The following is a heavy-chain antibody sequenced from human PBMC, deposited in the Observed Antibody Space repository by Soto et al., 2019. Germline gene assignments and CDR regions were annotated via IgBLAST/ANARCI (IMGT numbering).Heavy chain of an antibody. CDR2: INPNSGGT. CDR1: GYTFTGYY. J-gene: IGHJ4*02. D-gene: IGHD2-2*01. CDR3: ARGDEFVVVPAPSQMLDL. Sequence: PSVKVSCKASGYTFTGYYMHWVRQAPGQGLEWMGWINPNSGGTNYAQKFQGWVTMTRDTSISTAYMELSRLRSDDTAVYYCARGDEFVVVPAPSQMLDLRGQGYLVTVSS. V-gene: IGHV1-2*04.